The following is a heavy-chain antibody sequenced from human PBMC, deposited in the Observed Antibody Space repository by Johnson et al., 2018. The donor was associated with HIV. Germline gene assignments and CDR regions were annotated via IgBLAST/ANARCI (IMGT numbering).Heavy chain of an antibody. CDR3: TTASLPWLVRGNAFDI. Sequence: VQLVESGGGLVKPGGSLRLSCAASGFTFSSYGMHWVRQAPGKGLEWVAVITYDGSNKYEADSVKGRFTISRDNSKNTLYLQMNSLKTEDTAVYYCTTASLPWLVRGNAFDIWGQGTMVTVSS. CDR2: ITYDGSNK. V-gene: IGHV3-33*01. D-gene: IGHD6-19*01. J-gene: IGHJ3*02. CDR1: GFTFSSYG.